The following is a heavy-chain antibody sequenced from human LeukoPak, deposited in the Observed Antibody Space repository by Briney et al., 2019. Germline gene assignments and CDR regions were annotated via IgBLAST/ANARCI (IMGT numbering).Heavy chain of an antibody. CDR1: GFTFSDYY. CDR3: AKDRSVVAAVYYYYGMDV. D-gene: IGHD2-15*01. Sequence: GGSLRLSCAASGFTFSDYYMSWIRQAPGKGLEWVSAISGSVGSTYYADSVKGRFTISRDNSKNTLYLQMNSLRAEDTAVYYCAKDRSVVAAVYYYYGMDVWGQGTTVTVSS. J-gene: IGHJ6*02. CDR2: ISGSVGST. V-gene: IGHV3-23*01.